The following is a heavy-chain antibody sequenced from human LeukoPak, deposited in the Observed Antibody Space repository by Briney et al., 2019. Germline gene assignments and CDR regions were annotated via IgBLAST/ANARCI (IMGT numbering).Heavy chain of an antibody. CDR1: GGSISSYY. Sequence: PSETLSLTCTVSGGSISSYYWSWIRQPPGKGLEWIGYIYYSGSTNYNPSLKSRVTISVATSKNQSSLKLSSVTAADTAVYYCARDRYCSSTSYYGGWFDPWGQGTLVTVSS. J-gene: IGHJ5*02. V-gene: IGHV4-59*01. CDR3: ARDRYCSSTSYYGGWFDP. CDR2: IYYSGST. D-gene: IGHD2-2*01.